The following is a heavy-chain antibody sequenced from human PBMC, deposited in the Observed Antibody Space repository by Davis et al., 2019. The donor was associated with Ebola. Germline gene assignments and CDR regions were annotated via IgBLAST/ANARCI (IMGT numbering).Heavy chain of an antibody. CDR3: ARDPTGTTWFHWFDP. V-gene: IGHV1-8*01. D-gene: IGHD1-7*01. Sequence: ASVKVSCKASGYTFTSYDINWVRQATGQGLEWMGWMNPNSGNTGYAQKFQGRVTMTRNTSISTAYMELSSLRSDDTAVYYCARDPTGTTWFHWFDPWGQGTLVTVSS. CDR1: GYTFTSYD. CDR2: MNPNSGNT. J-gene: IGHJ5*02.